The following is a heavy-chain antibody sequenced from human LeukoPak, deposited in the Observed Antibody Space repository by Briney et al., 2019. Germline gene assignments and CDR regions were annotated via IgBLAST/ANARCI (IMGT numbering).Heavy chain of an antibody. V-gene: IGHV1-18*01. CDR2: ISAYNGNT. D-gene: IGHD2-15*01. CDR3: AGANDYSPSTI. J-gene: IGHJ3*02. Sequence: ASVKVSCKASGGTFSSYAISWVRQAPGQGLEWMGWISAYNGNTNYAQKLQGRVTMTTDTSTSTAYMELRSLRSDDTAVYYCAGANDYSPSTIWGQGTMVTVSS. CDR1: GGTFSSYA.